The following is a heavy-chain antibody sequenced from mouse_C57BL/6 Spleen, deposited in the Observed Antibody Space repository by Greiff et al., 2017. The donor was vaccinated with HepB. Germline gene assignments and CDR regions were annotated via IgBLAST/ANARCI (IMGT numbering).Heavy chain of an antibody. J-gene: IGHJ2*01. D-gene: IGHD1-1*01. Sequence: VQLQQSGPELVKPGASVKISCKASGYAFSSSWMNWVKQRPGKGLEWIGRIYPGDGDTNYNGKFKGKATLTADKSSNTAYMQLSSLTSEDSAVYVCARGEGGACYDYWGQGTTLTVSS. CDR1: GYAFSSSW. V-gene: IGHV1-82*01. CDR2: IYPGDGDT. CDR3: ARGEGGACYDY.